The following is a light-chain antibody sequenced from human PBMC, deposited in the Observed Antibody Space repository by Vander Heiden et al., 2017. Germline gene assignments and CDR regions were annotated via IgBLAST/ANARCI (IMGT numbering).Light chain of an antibody. Sequence: HSPATLSVSAGDRATITCRASQSISSYLDWYQQKPGQAPRLLIYDASSMETGIPARFSGSGSGTDFTLTISSLEPEDFAIYYCQQSNSSPVTFGPGTKVESK. CDR2: DAS. CDR3: QQSNSSPVT. CDR1: QSISSY. J-gene: IGKJ4*01. V-gene: IGKV3-11*01.